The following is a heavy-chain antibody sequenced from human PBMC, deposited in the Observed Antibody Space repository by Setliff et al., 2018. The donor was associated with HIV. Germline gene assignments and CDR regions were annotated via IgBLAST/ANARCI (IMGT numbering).Heavy chain of an antibody. Sequence: ASVKVSCKAAGGTFSGHAINWVRQAPGQGLERMGEIIPLFGTAHYAQRFQGRVTITADHSTSTAYMELSRLKSADTAVYFCARAPAHEHATGWYSSSNRFDPWGQGTLVTVSS. V-gene: IGHV1-69*13. CDR1: GGTFSGHA. D-gene: IGHD1-26*01. J-gene: IGHJ5*02. CDR2: IIPLFGTA. CDR3: ARAPAHEHATGWYSSSNRFDP.